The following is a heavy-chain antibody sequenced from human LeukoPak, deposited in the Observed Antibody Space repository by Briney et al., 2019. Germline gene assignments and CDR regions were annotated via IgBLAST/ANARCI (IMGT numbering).Heavy chain of an antibody. CDR1: RYTFTGYY. D-gene: IGHD3-3*01. Sequence: ASVKVSCKASRYTFTGYYMHWVRQAPGQGLEWMGWINPNSGGTNYAQKFQGRVTMTRDTSISTAYMELSRLRSDDTAVYYCARDFWSGHYYFDYWGQGTLVTVSS. CDR3: ARDFWSGHYYFDY. V-gene: IGHV1-2*02. J-gene: IGHJ4*02. CDR2: INPNSGGT.